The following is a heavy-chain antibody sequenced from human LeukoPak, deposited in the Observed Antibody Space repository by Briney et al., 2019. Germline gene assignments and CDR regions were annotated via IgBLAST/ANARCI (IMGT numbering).Heavy chain of an antibody. CDR1: GGSISSHY. J-gene: IGHJ5*02. Sequence: PSETLSLTCTVSGGSISSHYWSWIRQPPGKGLEWIGYIYYSGSTNYNPSLESRVTISVDTSKNQFSLKLSSVTAADTAVYYCARDRSGRYDPWGQGTLVTVSS. CDR3: ARDRSGRYDP. V-gene: IGHV4-59*11. CDR2: IYYSGST. D-gene: IGHD6-25*01.